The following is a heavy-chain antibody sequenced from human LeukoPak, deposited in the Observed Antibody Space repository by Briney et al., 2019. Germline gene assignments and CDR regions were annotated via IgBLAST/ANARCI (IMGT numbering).Heavy chain of an antibody. D-gene: IGHD2-2*01. Sequence: ASVKVSCKASGYSFIGYYIHWVRQAPGQGLEWMGWINPNSGGTNYAQKFQGRVTMTRDTSISTAYMELSRLRSDDTAVYYCARLGYCSSTSCRYYYYGMDVWGQGTTVTVSS. V-gene: IGHV1-2*02. CDR3: ARLGYCSSTSCRYYYYGMDV. J-gene: IGHJ6*02. CDR1: GYSFIGYY. CDR2: INPNSGGT.